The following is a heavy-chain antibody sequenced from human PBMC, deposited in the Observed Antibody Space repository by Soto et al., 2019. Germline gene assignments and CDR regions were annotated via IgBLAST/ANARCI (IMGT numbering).Heavy chain of an antibody. CDR3: VTDRPKASVHC. CDR1: GYSVLSYG. V-gene: IGHV1-18*01. J-gene: IGHJ4*02. Sequence: VQLLQSGPEGKKPGASVKVSCTASGYSVLSYGFSWVRQAPGQGLEWMGYINTETGNTFYAQPLQGRVTMNTNISPSTAYREMRRLTSDDTAVYSCVTDRPKASVHCWGQGTLMTLSS. CDR2: INTETGNT.